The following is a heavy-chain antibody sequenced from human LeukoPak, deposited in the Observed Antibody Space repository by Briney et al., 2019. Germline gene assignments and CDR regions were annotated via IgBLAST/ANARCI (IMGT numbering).Heavy chain of an antibody. V-gene: IGHV3-30*02. Sequence: GGSLRLSCAASGFTFSSYGMHWVRQAPGKGLEWVAFIRYDGSNKYYADSVKGRFTIARDNSKNTLYLQMNSLRAEDTAVYYCARGPSGYHNTGGQGTLVTVSS. CDR2: IRYDGSNK. D-gene: IGHD5-12*01. J-gene: IGHJ4*02. CDR1: GFTFSSYG. CDR3: ARGPSGYHNT.